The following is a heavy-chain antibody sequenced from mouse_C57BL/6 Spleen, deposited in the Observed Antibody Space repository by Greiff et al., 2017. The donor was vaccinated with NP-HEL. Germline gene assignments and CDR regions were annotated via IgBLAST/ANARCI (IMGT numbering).Heavy chain of an antibody. D-gene: IGHD2-3*01. CDR3: ARGGGYYSWYFDV. CDR2: IYPGDGDT. CDR1: GYAFSSYW. Sequence: VQLQHSGAELVKPGASVKISCKASGYAFSSYWMNWVKQRPGKGLEWIGQIYPGDGDTNYNGKFKGKATLTADKSSSTAYMQLSSLTSEDSAVYFCARGGGYYSWYFDVWGTGTTVTVSS. J-gene: IGHJ1*03. V-gene: IGHV1-80*01.